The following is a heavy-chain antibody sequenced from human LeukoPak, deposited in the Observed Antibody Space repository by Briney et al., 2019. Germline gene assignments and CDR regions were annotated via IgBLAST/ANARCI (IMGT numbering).Heavy chain of an antibody. CDR1: GYTFTSYD. CDR3: AKYPLRGQNYYYYGLDV. D-gene: IGHD1-26*01. V-gene: IGHV1-8*01. Sequence: GASVKVSCKTSGYTFTSYDINWVRQATGQGLEWIGWMNPDSGNTGYAQKFQGRVTMTRNTSISTAYMELSSLKSKDTAVYYCAKYPLRGQNYYYYGLDVWGQGTTVTVSS. J-gene: IGHJ6*02. CDR2: MNPDSGNT.